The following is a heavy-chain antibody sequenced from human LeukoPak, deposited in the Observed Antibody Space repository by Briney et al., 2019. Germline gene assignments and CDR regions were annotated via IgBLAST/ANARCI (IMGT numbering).Heavy chain of an antibody. J-gene: IGHJ3*02. CDR2: IGGSGITT. CDR1: GFTFNNYA. Sequence: PGGSLRLSCAASGFTFNNYAMNWVRQAPGKGLEWVSVIGGSGITTFHADSVKGRFTISRDNSKNTLYLQMNSLRAEDTAVYYCANPVGYGDAFDIWGQGTMVTVSS. V-gene: IGHV3-23*01. D-gene: IGHD5-12*01. CDR3: ANPVGYGDAFDI.